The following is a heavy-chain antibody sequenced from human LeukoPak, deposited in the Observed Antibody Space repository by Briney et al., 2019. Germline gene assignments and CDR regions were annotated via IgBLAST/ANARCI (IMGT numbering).Heavy chain of an antibody. D-gene: IGHD3-22*01. J-gene: IGHJ4*02. CDR2: IYYSGST. V-gene: IGHV4-39*01. Sequence: PSETLSLTCTVSGGSISSSSYYWGWIRQPPGKGLEWIGSIYYSGSTYYNPSLKSRVTISVDTSKNQFSLKLSSVTAADTAVYYCAGLPYDSSGYTDYWGQGTLVTVSS. CDR3: AGLPYDSSGYTDY. CDR1: GGSISSSSYY.